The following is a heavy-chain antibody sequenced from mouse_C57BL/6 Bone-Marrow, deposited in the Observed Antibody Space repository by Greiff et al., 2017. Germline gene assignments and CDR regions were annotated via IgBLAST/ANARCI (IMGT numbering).Heavy chain of an antibody. CDR1: GFAFSSYW. Sequence: EVKLVESGGGLVQPGGSLKLSCAASGFAFSSYWMSWVRRAPGKGLEWIGEINPDSSTTNYAPSLKDKFIISRDNAKNTLYLQMSKVRSEDTARYYCARCGSYAMDYWGQGTSVTVSS. CDR2: INPDSSTT. CDR3: ARCGSYAMDY. J-gene: IGHJ4*01. V-gene: IGHV4-1*01.